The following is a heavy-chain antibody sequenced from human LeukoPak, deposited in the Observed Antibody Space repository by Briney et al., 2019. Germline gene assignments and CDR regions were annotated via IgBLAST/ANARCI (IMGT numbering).Heavy chain of an antibody. J-gene: IGHJ4*02. V-gene: IGHV3-7*05. CDR3: ARGGSSWYYY. CDR1: GYTFSKHW. CDR2: IKQDGSEK. Sequence: PGGSLRLSCAASGYTFSKHWMSWVRQAPGKGLEWVANIKQDGSEKYYVDSVKGRFTISRDNAKNSLYLQMNSLRAEDTAVYYCARGGSSWYYYWGQGTLVTVSS. D-gene: IGHD6-13*01.